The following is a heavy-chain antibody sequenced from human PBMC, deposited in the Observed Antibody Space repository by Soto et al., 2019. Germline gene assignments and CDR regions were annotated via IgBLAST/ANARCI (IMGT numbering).Heavy chain of an antibody. CDR3: ARPPTGHLPYFDY. J-gene: IGHJ4*02. Sequence: GGSLRLSCAASGFTFSSYAMHWVRQAPGKGLEWVAVISYDGSNKYYADSVKGRFTISRDNSKNTLYLQMNSLRAEDTAVYYCARPPTGHLPYFDYWXQGTLVTVSS. D-gene: IGHD3-3*02. V-gene: IGHV3-30-3*01. CDR2: ISYDGSNK. CDR1: GFTFSSYA.